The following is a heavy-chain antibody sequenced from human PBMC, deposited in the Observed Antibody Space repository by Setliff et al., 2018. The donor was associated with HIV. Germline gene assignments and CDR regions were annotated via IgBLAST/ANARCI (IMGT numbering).Heavy chain of an antibody. CDR2: IWFDGSNE. D-gene: IGHD3-10*01. V-gene: IGHV3-33*03. J-gene: IGHJ4*02. CDR3: AKDIAYGGGRPNLPFDS. Sequence: GRSLTLSSAASGFTLSNYGMHWVRQAPGKGLEWVSAIWFDGSNENYADSVKGRFTISRDNSKNTLYLEINSLRDEDTAMYYCAKDIAYGGGRPNLPFDSWGQGTLVTVSS. CDR1: GFTLSNYG.